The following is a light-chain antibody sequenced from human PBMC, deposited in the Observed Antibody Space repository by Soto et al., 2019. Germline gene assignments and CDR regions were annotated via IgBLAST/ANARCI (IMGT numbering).Light chain of an antibody. V-gene: IGKV1-39*01. Sequence: DIQMTQSPSSLAASVGDRVTITCRASQSISNYLNWYQQKPGKAPALLIYAASSLQSGGPSRFSGSRWGTDFTIPINSLQAEDVSTYYCQQTYITPPWTFGQGTKVEIK. CDR2: AAS. J-gene: IGKJ1*01. CDR3: QQTYITPPWT. CDR1: QSISNY.